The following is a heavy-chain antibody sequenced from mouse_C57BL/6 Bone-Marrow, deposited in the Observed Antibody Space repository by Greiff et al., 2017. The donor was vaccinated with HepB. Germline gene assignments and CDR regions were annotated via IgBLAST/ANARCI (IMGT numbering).Heavy chain of an antibody. CDR2: INPSSGYT. CDR3: ARSGYLDY. J-gene: IGHJ2*01. CDR1: GYTFTSYT. D-gene: IGHD3-1*01. V-gene: IGHV1-4*01. Sequence: VKLMESGAELARPGASVKMSCKASGYTFTSYTMHWVKQRPGQGLEWIGYINPSSGYTKYNQKFKDKATLTADKSSSTAYMQLSSLTSEDSAVYYCARSGYLDYWGQGTTLTVSS.